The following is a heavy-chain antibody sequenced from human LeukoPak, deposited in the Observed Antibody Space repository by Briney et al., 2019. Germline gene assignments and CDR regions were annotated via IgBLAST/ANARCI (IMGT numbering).Heavy chain of an antibody. CDR3: ASGSLGDGYGVGEYYQYMDV. CDR1: GGTFNSYA. CDR2: IMPLFGTA. Sequence: GSSVKVSCKASGGTFNSYAISWVRQAPGQGLEWMGGIMPLFGTANYAQEFQGRVTFTTDESASTAYMEVSSLRSEDTAVYYCASGSLGDGYGVGEYYQYMDVWGKGTTVTVSS. V-gene: IGHV1-69*05. J-gene: IGHJ6*03. D-gene: IGHD5-24*01.